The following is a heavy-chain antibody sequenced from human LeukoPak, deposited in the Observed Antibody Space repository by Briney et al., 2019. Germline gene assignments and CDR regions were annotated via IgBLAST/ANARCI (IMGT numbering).Heavy chain of an antibody. D-gene: IGHD5-18*01. Sequence: GGSLRLSCTTSGLTFSDYYMSWIRQAPGKGLEWISYISSSGDIISYADSVKGRFTISRDNAKKSLYLQMNSLRGEDTAVYYCARDGQLWFPFDFWGQGTLVTVSS. CDR2: ISSSGDII. J-gene: IGHJ4*02. CDR1: GLTFSDYY. CDR3: ARDGQLWFPFDF. V-gene: IGHV3-11*01.